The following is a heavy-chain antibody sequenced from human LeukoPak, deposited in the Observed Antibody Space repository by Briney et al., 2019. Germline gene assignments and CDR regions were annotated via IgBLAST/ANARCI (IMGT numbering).Heavy chain of an antibody. J-gene: IGHJ4*02. Sequence: SETLSLTCAVYGGSFSGYYWSWIRQPPGKGLEWIGEINHSGSTNYNPSLKSRVTISVDTSKNQFSLKLSSVTAADTAVYYCARRTYYFDYWGQGTLVTVSS. V-gene: IGHV4-34*01. D-gene: IGHD3/OR15-3a*01. CDR1: GGSFSGYY. CDR3: ARRTYYFDY. CDR2: INHSGST.